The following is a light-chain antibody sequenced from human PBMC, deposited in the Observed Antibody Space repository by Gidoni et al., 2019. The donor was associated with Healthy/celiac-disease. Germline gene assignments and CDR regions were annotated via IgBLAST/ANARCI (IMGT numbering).Light chain of an antibody. J-gene: IGLJ2*01. V-gene: IGLV3-19*01. CDR2: GKN. CDR1: SLSSYY. Sequence: SSELTQDPAVSVALGQTVRITCQGDSLSSYYASWYQQKSGQAPVLVIYGKNNRPSGIPDRFSGSSSGNTASLTITGAQAEDEADYYCNSRDSSGNHQGFGGGTKLTVL. CDR3: NSRDSSGNHQG.